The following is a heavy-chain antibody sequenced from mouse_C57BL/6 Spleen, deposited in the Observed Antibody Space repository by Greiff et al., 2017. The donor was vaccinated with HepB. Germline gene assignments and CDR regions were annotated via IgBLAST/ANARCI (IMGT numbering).Heavy chain of an antibody. CDR2: IYPSDSET. V-gene: IGHV1-52*01. CDR1: GYTFTSYW. J-gene: IGHJ2*01. D-gene: IGHD2-1*01. Sequence: QVQLKQPGAELVRPGSSVKLSCKASGYTFTSYWMHWVKQRPIQGLEWIGNIYPSDSETHYNQKFKDKATLTVDKSSSTAYMQLSSLTSEDSAVYYCAREGVTNSYYFDYWGQGTTLTVSS. CDR3: AREGVTNSYYFDY.